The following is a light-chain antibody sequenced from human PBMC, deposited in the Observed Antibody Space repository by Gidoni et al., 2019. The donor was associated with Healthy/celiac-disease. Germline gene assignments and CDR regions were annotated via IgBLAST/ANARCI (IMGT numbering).Light chain of an antibody. Sequence: NFMLTQPHSVSESPGKTVTISCTRSSGSIASNYVQWYQQLPGSSPTTVIYEDNKRPSGVPDRFSGSIDSSSNSASLTISGLKTEDEADYDCQSYDSSNVVFGGGTKLTVL. V-gene: IGLV6-57*01. J-gene: IGLJ2*01. CDR1: SGSIASNY. CDR3: QSYDSSNVV. CDR2: EDN.